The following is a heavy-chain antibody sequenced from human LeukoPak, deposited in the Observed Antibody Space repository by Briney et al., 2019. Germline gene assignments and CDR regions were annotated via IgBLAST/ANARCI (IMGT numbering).Heavy chain of an antibody. CDR1: GYTFTAYY. J-gene: IGHJ2*01. CDR2: ISPNSGGT. Sequence: ASVKVSCKASGYTFTAYYIHWVRQAPGQGLEWMGWISPNSGGTDYAQKFQGRVTMTRDTSISTAYMELSSLRSDDTAVYYCAIQPWGSGNNWYFDLWGRGTLVTDSS. D-gene: IGHD7-27*01. CDR3: AIQPWGSGNNWYFDL. V-gene: IGHV1-2*02.